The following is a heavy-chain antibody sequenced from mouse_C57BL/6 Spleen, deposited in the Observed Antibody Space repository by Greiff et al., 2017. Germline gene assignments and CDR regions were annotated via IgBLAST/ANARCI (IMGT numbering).Heavy chain of an antibody. CDR2: ISDGGSYT. Sequence: EVQRVESGGGLVKPGGSLKLSCAASGFTFSSYAMSWVRQTPEKRLEWVATISDGGSYTYYPDNVKGRFTISRDNAKNNLYLQMSHLKSEDTAMYYCARDLTMFPFAYWGQGTLVTVSA. V-gene: IGHV5-4*01. CDR1: GFTFSSYA. CDR3: ARDLTMFPFAY. J-gene: IGHJ3*01. D-gene: IGHD1-1*02.